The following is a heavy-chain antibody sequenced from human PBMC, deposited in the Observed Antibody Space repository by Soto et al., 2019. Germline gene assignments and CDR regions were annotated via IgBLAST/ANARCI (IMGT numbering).Heavy chain of an antibody. Sequence: SETLSLTCTVSGGSISSGGYYWSWIRQHPGKGLEWIGYIYYSGSTYYNPSLKSRVTISVDTSKNQFSLKLSSVTAADTAVYYCAIGGRGYYFVVDWGQGTLVNV. CDR3: AIGGRGYYFVVD. V-gene: IGHV4-31*03. CDR2: IYYSGST. J-gene: IGHJ4*02. CDR1: GGSISSGGYY. D-gene: IGHD3-3*01.